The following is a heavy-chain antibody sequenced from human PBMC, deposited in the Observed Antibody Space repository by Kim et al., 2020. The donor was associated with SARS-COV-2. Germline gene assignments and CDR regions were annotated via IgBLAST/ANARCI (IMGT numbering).Heavy chain of an antibody. CDR1: GFTFSTYA. CDR2: INGDGDNA. D-gene: IGHD3-16*01. Sequence: GGSLRLSCEASGFTFSTYAMSWVRQDPEKGLEWVSIINGDGDNAYYADSVKGRFTISRDNSKNTLFLQMNSLRAEDTAIYYCAKDQNFGSGITYYGLDVWGQGTSVNVSS. V-gene: IGHV3-23*01. J-gene: IGHJ6*02. CDR3: AKDQNFGSGITYYGLDV.